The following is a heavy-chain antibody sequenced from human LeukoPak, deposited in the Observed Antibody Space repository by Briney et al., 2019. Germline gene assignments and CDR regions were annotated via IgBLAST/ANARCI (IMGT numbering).Heavy chain of an antibody. CDR3: ARDQRLAVAGTEWFDP. Sequence: GESLKISCRGSGYSFISYGISWVRQMPGKGLEWMGRIDPSDSYTNYSPSFQGHVTISAAKSISTAYLQWSSLKASDTAMYYCARDQRLAVAGTEWFDPWSQGTLVTVSS. CDR2: IDPSDSYT. J-gene: IGHJ5*02. CDR1: GYSFISYG. V-gene: IGHV5-10-1*01. D-gene: IGHD6-19*01.